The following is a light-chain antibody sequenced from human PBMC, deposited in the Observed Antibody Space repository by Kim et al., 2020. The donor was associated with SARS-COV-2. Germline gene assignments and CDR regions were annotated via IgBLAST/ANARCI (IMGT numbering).Light chain of an antibody. J-gene: IGKJ1*01. CDR2: AAS. Sequence: ASVGDRVNIACRASEGIGNYLAWYQQKPGKLPELLIYAASALQSGVPFRFSGSGSGTDFTLTINSLQPEDVATYFCQKYNSAPWTFGQGTKVDIK. CDR1: EGIGNY. CDR3: QKYNSAPWT. V-gene: IGKV1-27*01.